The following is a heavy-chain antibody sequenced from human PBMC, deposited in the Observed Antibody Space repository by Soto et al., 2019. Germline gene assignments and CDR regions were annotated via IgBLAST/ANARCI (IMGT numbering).Heavy chain of an antibody. CDR1: GGSVSSGSYY. J-gene: IGHJ6*02. D-gene: IGHD3-3*01. Sequence: SETLSLTCTVSGGSVSSGSYYWSWIRQPPGKGLEWIGYIYYSGSTNYNPSLKSRVTISVDTSKNQFSLKLSSVTAADTAVYYCARGTQTYYDFWSGYPGYYYYGMDVWGQGTTVTVSS. CDR3: ARGTQTYYDFWSGYPGYYYYGMDV. V-gene: IGHV4-61*01. CDR2: IYYSGST.